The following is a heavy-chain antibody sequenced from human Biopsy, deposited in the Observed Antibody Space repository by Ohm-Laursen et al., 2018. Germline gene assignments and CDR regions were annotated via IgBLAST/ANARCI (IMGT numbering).Heavy chain of an antibody. CDR3: AADADGYYTEFDY. CDR2: IVPILGHL. V-gene: IGHV1-69*04. J-gene: IGHJ4*02. CDR1: GGPSINYA. D-gene: IGHD3-3*01. Sequence: SVKVSCKAAGGPSINYAFSWVRQAPGQGLEWVGRIVPILGHLNYAQRFQGRVSITADKSTTYVYMELSRLTSGDTAVYYCAADADGYYTEFDYWGPGTLVTVSS.